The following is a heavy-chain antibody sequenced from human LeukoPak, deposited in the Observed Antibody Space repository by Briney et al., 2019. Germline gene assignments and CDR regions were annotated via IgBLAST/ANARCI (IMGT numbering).Heavy chain of an antibody. CDR3: AKAPTTFDYFDY. Sequence: GGSLRLSCAASGFTFSSYSMNWVRQAPGKGLEWVSAISGSGGSTYYADSVKGRFTISRDNSKNTLYLQMSSLRAEDTAVYYCAKAPTTFDYFDYWGQGTLVTVSS. J-gene: IGHJ4*02. CDR2: ISGSGGST. D-gene: IGHD5-12*01. V-gene: IGHV3-23*01. CDR1: GFTFSSYS.